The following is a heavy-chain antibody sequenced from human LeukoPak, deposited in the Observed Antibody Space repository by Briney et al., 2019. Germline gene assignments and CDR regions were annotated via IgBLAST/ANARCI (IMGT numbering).Heavy chain of an antibody. CDR2: ISSDGSVI. J-gene: IGHJ6*02. CDR1: GVPFSASW. D-gene: IGHD3-22*01. V-gene: IGHV3-74*01. Sequence: PGGSLRLSCAASGVPFSASWMHWVRQAPGNGLAWVSHISSDGSVIVYADPVKGRFTISRDNAKNTLYLQMNSLRVDDTAVYYCATDRHHTMNTWGQGTTVTVSS. CDR3: ATDRHHTMNT.